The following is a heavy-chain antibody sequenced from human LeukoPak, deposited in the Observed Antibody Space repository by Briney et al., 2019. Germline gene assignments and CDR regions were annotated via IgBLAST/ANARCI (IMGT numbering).Heavy chain of an antibody. J-gene: IGHJ6*02. D-gene: IGHD6-19*01. Sequence: GESLKISCKGSGYSFTSYWIGWVRPMPGKGLEWMGIIYPGDSDTRYSPSFQGQVTISADKSISTAYLQWSSLKASDTAMYYCARRGVGSGWYEDYYGMDVWGQGTTVTVSS. CDR1: GYSFTSYW. CDR3: ARRGVGSGWYEDYYGMDV. V-gene: IGHV5-51*01. CDR2: IYPGDSDT.